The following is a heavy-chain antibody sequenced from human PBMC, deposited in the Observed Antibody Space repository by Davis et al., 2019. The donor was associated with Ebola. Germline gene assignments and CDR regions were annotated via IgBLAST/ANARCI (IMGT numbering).Heavy chain of an antibody. D-gene: IGHD6-13*01. CDR1: GFTFSDYY. Sequence: GESLKISCAASGFTFSDYYMSWIRQAPGKGLEWVSYISSSGSTIYYADSVKGRFTISRDNAKNSLYLQMNSLRAEDTAVYYCATPCIAAAGAFDIWGQGTMVTVSS. V-gene: IGHV3-11*04. CDR2: ISSSGSTI. CDR3: ATPCIAAAGAFDI. J-gene: IGHJ3*02.